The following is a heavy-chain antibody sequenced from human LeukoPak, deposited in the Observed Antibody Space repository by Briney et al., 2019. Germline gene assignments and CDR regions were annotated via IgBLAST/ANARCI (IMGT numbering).Heavy chain of an antibody. Sequence: GGSLRLSCAASGFMFSSYGMHWVRQAPGKGLEYVSAISSNGGSTYYANSVKGRFTISRDNSKNTLYLQMNSLRAEDTAIYYCARYNDFSFDSWGQGTLVTVSS. J-gene: IGHJ4*02. D-gene: IGHD1-1*01. CDR1: GFMFSSYG. V-gene: IGHV3-64*01. CDR3: ARYNDFSFDS. CDR2: ISSNGGST.